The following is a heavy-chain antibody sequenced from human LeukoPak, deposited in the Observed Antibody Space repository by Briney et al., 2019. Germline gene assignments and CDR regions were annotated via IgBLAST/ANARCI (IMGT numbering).Heavy chain of an antibody. V-gene: IGHV3-7*01. CDR2: IKQDGSEK. CDR3: ARITFYYGSSGYLGWFDP. CDR1: GFTFSNYW. J-gene: IGHJ5*02. D-gene: IGHD3-22*01. Sequence: GGSLSLSCAASGFTFSNYWMSWVRQAPGKGLEWVANIKQDGSEKHYVDSVKGRFTISRDNAKNSLSLQMNSLRAEDTAVYYCARITFYYGSSGYLGWFDPWGQGTLVTVSS.